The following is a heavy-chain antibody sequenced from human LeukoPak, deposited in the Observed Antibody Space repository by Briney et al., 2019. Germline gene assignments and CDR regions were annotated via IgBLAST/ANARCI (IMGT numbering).Heavy chain of an antibody. CDR2: ILHTGRT. D-gene: IGHD6-13*01. V-gene: IGHV4-34*12. CDR1: DYALTNHF. J-gene: IGHJ5*02. Sequence: SETLSLTCAVHDYALTNHFWIWIRQPPGKGLEWIGGILHTGRTHYNPSFESRVTISLDTSKNQFFLNLTSVTAADTAVYYCARGPAAVHPWGQGTLVTVSS. CDR3: ARGPAAVHP.